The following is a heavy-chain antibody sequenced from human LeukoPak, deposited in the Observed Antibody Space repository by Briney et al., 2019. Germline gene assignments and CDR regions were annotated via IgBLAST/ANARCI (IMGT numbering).Heavy chain of an antibody. V-gene: IGHV1-18*01. J-gene: IGHJ4*02. D-gene: IGHD6-19*01. Sequence: ASVKVSCKATGYTFTSCGISWVRQAPGQGLEWMGWSSPYNGNTNYAQKLQGRVTMTTDTSTSTVYMELRSLRSDDTAVYYCARGGTSGWRTPNDDYWGQGTLVTVSS. CDR3: ARGGTSGWRTPNDDY. CDR1: GYTFTSCG. CDR2: SSPYNGNT.